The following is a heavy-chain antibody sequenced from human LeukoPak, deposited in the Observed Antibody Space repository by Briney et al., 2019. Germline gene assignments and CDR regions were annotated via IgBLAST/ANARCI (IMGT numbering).Heavy chain of an antibody. CDR3: ARYSRRTNWFDP. CDR1: GYTFTSYG. Sequence: ASVKVSCKASGYTFTSYGISWVRQAPGQGLEWMGWISAYDGNTNYAQKLQGRVTMTTDTSTSTAYMELRSLRSDDTAVYYCARYSRRTNWFDPWGQGTLVTVSS. CDR2: ISAYDGNT. J-gene: IGHJ5*02. V-gene: IGHV1-18*01. D-gene: IGHD2-21*01.